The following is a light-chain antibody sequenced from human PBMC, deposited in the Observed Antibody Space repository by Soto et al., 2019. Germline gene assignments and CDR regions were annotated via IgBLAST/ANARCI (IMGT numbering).Light chain of an antibody. Sequence: DIQMTQSPTSLSASVGDRVTITCRASQDIRNFVAWYQQKPGKAPKLLIYASSTLQSGVPSRFSGRGSGTDFTLTINRLQPVDVPNYSCQKDSSVPVFGRGNKVDIK. CDR1: QDIRNF. CDR2: ASS. J-gene: IGKJ3*01. V-gene: IGKV1-27*01. CDR3: QKDSSVPV.